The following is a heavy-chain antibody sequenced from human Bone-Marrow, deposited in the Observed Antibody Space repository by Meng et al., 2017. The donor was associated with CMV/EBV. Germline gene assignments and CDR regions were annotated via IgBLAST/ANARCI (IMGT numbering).Heavy chain of an antibody. CDR1: GFTVSSNY. Sequence: GESLKISCAASGFTVSSNYMSWVRQAPGKGLEWVSVIYSGGSTYYADSVKGRFTISRDNSKNTLYLQMNSLRAEDTAVYYCARDTKLPYSYYYGRDVWGQGCTVNV. J-gene: IGHJ6*02. CDR3: ARDTKLPYSYYYGRDV. D-gene: IGHD1-7*01. CDR2: IYSGGST. V-gene: IGHV3-66*02.